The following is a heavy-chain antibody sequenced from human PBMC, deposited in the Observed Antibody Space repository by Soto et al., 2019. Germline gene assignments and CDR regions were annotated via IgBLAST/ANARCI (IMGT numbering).Heavy chain of an antibody. CDR2: ISYDGSNK. D-gene: IGHD1-26*01. CDR1: GFTFSSYG. V-gene: IGHV3-30*18. J-gene: IGHJ6*02. Sequence: GGSLRLSCAASGFTFSSYGMHWVRQAPGKGLEWVAVISYDGSNKYYADSVKGRFTISRDNSKNTLYLKMNSLRAEDTAVYYCAKDRPIGSRPDYYGMDVWGQGTTVTVSS. CDR3: AKDRPIGSRPDYYGMDV.